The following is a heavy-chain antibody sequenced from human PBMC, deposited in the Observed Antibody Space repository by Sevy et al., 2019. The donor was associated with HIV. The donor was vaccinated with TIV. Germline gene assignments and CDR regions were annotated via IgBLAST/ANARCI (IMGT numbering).Heavy chain of an antibody. D-gene: IGHD3-3*01. J-gene: IGHJ4*02. CDR1: GYTFTGYY. CDR2: INPNSGGT. Sequence: ASVKVSCKASGYTFTGYYMHWVRQAPGQGLEWMGWINPNSGGTNYAKKFQGRVTMTRDTSISTAYMELSRLRSDDTAVYYCARDFWSGYFPTGPSATWGQGTLVTVYS. CDR3: ARDFWSGYFPTGPSAT. V-gene: IGHV1-2*02.